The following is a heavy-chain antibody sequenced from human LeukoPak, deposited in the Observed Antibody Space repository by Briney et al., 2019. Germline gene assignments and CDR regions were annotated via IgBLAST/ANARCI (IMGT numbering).Heavy chain of an antibody. CDR3: ARESGKFDY. CDR1: GLPIGDFA. CDR2: ISGDGVST. V-gene: IGHV3-43*02. J-gene: IGHJ4*02. Sequence: GGSLRLSCVASGLPIGDFAMHWVRQAPGQGLEWVSLISGDGVSTFFADSVKGRFSISRGNSKNSLFLEMSSLRTEDTAMYYCARESGKFDYWGQGTLVAVSS.